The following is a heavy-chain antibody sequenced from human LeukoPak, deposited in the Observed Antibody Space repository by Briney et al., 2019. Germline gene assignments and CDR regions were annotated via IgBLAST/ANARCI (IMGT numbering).Heavy chain of an antibody. CDR2: TSYDGNNK. CDR1: GFTFSSYG. J-gene: IGHJ4*02. Sequence: GRSLRLSCAASGFTFSSYGMHWVRQAPGKGLEWVAVTSYDGNNKYYGDSVKGRFTISRDNSKNTLYLQMNSLRADDTAVYYCARGRSGSYYGSSDYWGQGTLVTVSS. CDR3: ARGRSGSYYGSSDY. V-gene: IGHV3-30*19. D-gene: IGHD1-26*01.